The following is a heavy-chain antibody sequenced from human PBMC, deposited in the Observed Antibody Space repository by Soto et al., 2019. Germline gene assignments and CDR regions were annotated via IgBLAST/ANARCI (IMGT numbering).Heavy chain of an antibody. V-gene: IGHV2-70*01. J-gene: IGHJ6*02. D-gene: IGHD3-10*01. Sequence: SGPTLVTPTQTLTRRCTFSGFSLSSSEIVVRGSHAHPGKALEWLALIDWDDDKYYSTSLKTRLTISKDTSKNQVVLTMPNMDPVDTATYYCARIHMVRGVPPYGMDVWGQGTTVTVSS. CDR2: IDWDDDK. CDR3: ARIHMVRGVPPYGMDV. CDR1: GFSLSSSEIV.